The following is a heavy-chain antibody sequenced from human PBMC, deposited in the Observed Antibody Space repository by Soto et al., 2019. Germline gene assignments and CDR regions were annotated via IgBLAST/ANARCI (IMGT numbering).Heavy chain of an antibody. J-gene: IGHJ6*02. CDR3: AKGAEGGAYYGMDV. CDR2: ISYDGSNK. D-gene: IGHD3-16*01. Sequence: XESLSLSCAASGFTFSKYGMHWVRQAPGKELEWVAVISYDGSNKYYADSVKGRFTISRDKSTNTLYVQMNSLRVEDTAVYYCAKGAEGGAYYGMDVWGQGTTVTVSS. V-gene: IGHV3-30*18. CDR1: GFTFSKYG.